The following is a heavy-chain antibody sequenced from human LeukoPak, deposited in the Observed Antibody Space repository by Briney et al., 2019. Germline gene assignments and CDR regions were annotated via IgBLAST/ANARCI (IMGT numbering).Heavy chain of an antibody. V-gene: IGHV3-30*02. J-gene: IGHJ4*02. Sequence: GGSLRLSCVASGFTFSASTMHWVRQAPGKGLEWVAFIRYDGSNKYYADSVKGRFTISRDNSKNTLYLQMNSLRAEDTAVYYCAKSFAAMVRGVHFDYWGQGTLVTVSS. CDR2: IRYDGSNK. CDR1: GFTFSAST. CDR3: AKSFAAMVRGVHFDY. D-gene: IGHD3-10*01.